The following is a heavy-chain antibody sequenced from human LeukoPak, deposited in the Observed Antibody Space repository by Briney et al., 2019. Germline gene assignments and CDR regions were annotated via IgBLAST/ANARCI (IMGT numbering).Heavy chain of an antibody. CDR1: GFTFSRYS. CDR3: ARGLGYFDWLFLY. CDR2: INSNGDYI. Sequence: GGSLRLSCVASGFTFSRYSMTWVRQAPGKGLEWVSSINSNGDYIYYSDSVKGRFSISRDSARNSVYLQMNSLRAEDTAVYYCARGLGYFDWLFLYWGQGTLLTVSS. J-gene: IGHJ4*02. D-gene: IGHD3-9*01. V-gene: IGHV3-21*06.